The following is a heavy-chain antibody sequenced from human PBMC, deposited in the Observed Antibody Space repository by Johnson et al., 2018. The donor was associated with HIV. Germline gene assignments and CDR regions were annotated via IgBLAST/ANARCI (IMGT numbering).Heavy chain of an antibody. J-gene: IGHJ3*02. Sequence: VQLVESGGGLVQPGRSLRLSCAASGFTFDDYAMHWVRQAPGKGLEWVSGISGSGGSTYYADSVKGRFTISRDNSKNTLYLQMNSLRAEDTAVYYCAKEHPDGGAFDIWGQGTMVTVSS. V-gene: IGHV3-23*04. D-gene: IGHD3-16*01. CDR2: ISGSGGST. CDR1: GFTFDDYA. CDR3: AKEHPDGGAFDI.